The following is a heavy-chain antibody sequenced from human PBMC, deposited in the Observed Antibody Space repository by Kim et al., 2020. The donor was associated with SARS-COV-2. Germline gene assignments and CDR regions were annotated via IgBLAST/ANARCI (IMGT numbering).Heavy chain of an antibody. D-gene: IGHD6-13*01. CDR2: ISWNSGSI. J-gene: IGHJ4*02. CDR3: AKDQSIAAAGPFDY. Sequence: GGSLRLSCAASGFTFDDYAMHWVRQAPGKGLEWVSGISWNSGSIGYADSVKGRFTISRDNAKNSLYLQMNSLRAEDTALYYCAKDQSIAAAGPFDYWGQGTLVTVSS. CDR1: GFTFDDYA. V-gene: IGHV3-9*01.